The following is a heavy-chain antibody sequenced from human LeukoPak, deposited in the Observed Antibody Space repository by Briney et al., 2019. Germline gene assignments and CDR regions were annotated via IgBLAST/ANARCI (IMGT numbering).Heavy chain of an antibody. Sequence: GGSLRLSCAASGFTFDDYAMHWVRQAPGKGLEWVSSISWHSVNLAYADSVKGRFTISRDNAKNSLYLEMNSLRDEDTALYYCAKDVDIVATIPHFWGQGTLVTVSS. CDR3: AKDVDIVATIPHF. V-gene: IGHV3-9*01. CDR2: ISWHSVNL. CDR1: GFTFDDYA. J-gene: IGHJ4*02. D-gene: IGHD5-12*01.